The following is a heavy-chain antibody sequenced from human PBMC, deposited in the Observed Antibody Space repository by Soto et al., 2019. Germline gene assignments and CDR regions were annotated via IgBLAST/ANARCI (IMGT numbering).Heavy chain of an antibody. CDR3: AGVGGSTFDR. D-gene: IGHD2-15*01. CDR1: GGYDGRGSYY. J-gene: IGHJ4*01. Sequence: PSETLSLPCSVSGGYDGRGSYYWSWIRQPPGKGMEWIGYMYYHGGTNYNPSLKSRVSISADRSKDHFSLNVTSVTAADTAIYYCAGVGGSTFDRWGQGTLVTVSS. V-gene: IGHV4-61*03. CDR2: MYYHGGT.